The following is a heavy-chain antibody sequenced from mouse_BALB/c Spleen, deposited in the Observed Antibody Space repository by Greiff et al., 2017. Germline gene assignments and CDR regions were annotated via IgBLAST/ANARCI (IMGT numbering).Heavy chain of an antibody. J-gene: IGHJ2*01. CDR1: GYTFTSYW. Sequence: QVQLKQPGAELVRPGASVKLSCKASGYTFTSYWINWVKQRPGQGLEWIGNIYPSDSYTNYNQKFKDKATLTVDKSSSTAYMQLSSPTSEDSAVYYCTRWGTTEDYWGQGTTLTVSS. D-gene: IGHD1-1*01. CDR2: IYPSDSYT. CDR3: TRWGTTEDY. V-gene: IGHV1-69*02.